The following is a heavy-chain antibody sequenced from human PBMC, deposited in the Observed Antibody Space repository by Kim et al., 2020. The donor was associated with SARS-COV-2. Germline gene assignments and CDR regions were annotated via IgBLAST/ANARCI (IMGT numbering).Heavy chain of an antibody. Sequence: GGSLRLSCEGSGFNLGHFGVHWVRQAPGKGLEWVSVIWSDGSQKYYVDSVEGRFITSRDNSRNVVYLEMNSLRHDDTAVYYCARDRLGSCHGGGCAVFYGMDVWGQGTTVIVS. CDR2: IWSDGSQK. CDR3: ARDRLGSCHGGGCAVFYGMDV. CDR1: GFNLGHFG. V-gene: IGHV3-33*01. J-gene: IGHJ6*02. D-gene: IGHD3-10*02.